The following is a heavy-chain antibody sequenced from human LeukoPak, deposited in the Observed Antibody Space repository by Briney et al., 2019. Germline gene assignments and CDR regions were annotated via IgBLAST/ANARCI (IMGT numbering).Heavy chain of an antibody. CDR1: GYRFTNYW. J-gene: IGHJ4*02. V-gene: IGHV5-51*01. CDR2: IYPGDSNI. CDR3: ARHSSSGTSCYGY. Sequence: GESLQISCKASGYRFTNYWIGWVRQMPGKGLEWMGIIYPGDSNIRYSPSFQGQVTISADKSITTAYLKWSSLKASDTAIYYCARHSSSGTSCYGYWGQGTLVTVSS. D-gene: IGHD2-15*01.